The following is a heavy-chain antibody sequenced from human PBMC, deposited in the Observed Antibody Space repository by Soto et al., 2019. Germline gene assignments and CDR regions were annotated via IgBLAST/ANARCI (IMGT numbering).Heavy chain of an antibody. J-gene: IGHJ4*02. D-gene: IGHD1-1*01. CDR1: GFTFRGYA. V-gene: IGHV3-23*01. CDR2: ISGSGTIT. Sequence: GALRLSCAGSGFTFRGYAINWVRQAPGKGLEWVSGISGSGTITYYADSVTGRFTISRDNSESTLYLQMNSLRAEDTALYFCARGANWSDDSGYFDFWGQGILVTVSS. CDR3: ARGANWSDDSGYFDF.